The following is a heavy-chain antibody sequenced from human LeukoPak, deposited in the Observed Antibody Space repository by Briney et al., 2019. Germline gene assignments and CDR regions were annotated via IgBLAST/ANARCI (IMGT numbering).Heavy chain of an antibody. D-gene: IGHD4-17*01. CDR3: ARDAGQQRVRYYFDY. V-gene: IGHV3-33*01. J-gene: IGHJ4*02. CDR1: GFTFSSYG. CDR2: IWYDGSNK. Sequence: PGGSLRLSCAASGFTFSSYGMHWVHQAPGKGLEWVAVIWYDGSNKYYADSVKGRFTISRDNSKNTLYLQMNSLRAEDTAVYYCARDAGQQRVRYYFDYWGQGTLVTVSS.